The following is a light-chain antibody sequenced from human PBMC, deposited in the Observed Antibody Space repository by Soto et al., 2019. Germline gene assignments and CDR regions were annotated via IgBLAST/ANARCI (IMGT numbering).Light chain of an antibody. V-gene: IGLV3-21*02. J-gene: IGLJ2*01. CDR2: DDS. Sequence: SYELTQPPSVSVAPGQTARITCGGNNIGTKGVHWYQQRPGQAPVLVVYDDSDRPSGIPERFSGSNSGNTATLTISRVDAGDEADYYCQVGDSTTDHPVFGGGTKLTVL. CDR3: QVGDSTTDHPV. CDR1: NIGTKG.